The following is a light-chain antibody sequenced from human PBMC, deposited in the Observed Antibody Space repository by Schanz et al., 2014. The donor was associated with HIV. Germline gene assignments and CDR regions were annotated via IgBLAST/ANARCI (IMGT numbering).Light chain of an antibody. CDR1: QRLSSSY. Sequence: EIVLTQSPGSLSLSPGGRATLSCAASQRLSSSYLAWYQQKRDQPPRLVIYATSTRAAGIPDRFSGTGSGTSFTPPISGVEPEDFAVYYCHHYGDSRGTFAGGTEVDI. CDR3: HHYGDSRGT. CDR2: ATS. V-gene: IGKV3-20*01. J-gene: IGKJ4*02.